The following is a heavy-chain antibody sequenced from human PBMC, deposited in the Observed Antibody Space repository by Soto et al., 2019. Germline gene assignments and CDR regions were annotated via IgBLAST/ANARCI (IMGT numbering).Heavy chain of an antibody. CDR1: GGAISCYY. D-gene: IGHD6-19*01. Sequence: LXLPCTISGGAISCYYWSWIRQPPGKGLEWIGYIYYSGSTNYNPSLKSRVTISVDTSKNQFSLKLSSVTAADTAVYYCAGMVAGLDPFDYWGQGTLVTVSS. CDR3: AGMVAGLDPFDY. CDR2: IYYSGST. V-gene: IGHV4-59*01. J-gene: IGHJ4*02.